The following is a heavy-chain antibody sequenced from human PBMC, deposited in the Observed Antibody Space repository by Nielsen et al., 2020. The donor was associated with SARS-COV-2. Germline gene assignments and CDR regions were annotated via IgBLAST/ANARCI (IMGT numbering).Heavy chain of an antibody. V-gene: IGHV3-30*18. CDR3: AKDWTAIVVVPSGGVDY. CDR2: ISYDGSNK. D-gene: IGHD2-15*01. J-gene: IGHJ4*02. CDR1: GFTFSTYG. Sequence: GGSLRLSCAASGFTFSTYGMHWVRQAPGKGLEWVAAISYDGSNKYYVDSVKGQFTISRDNSKNTLYLQMSSLREEDTAVYYCAKDWTAIVVVPSGGVDYWGQGTRVTVAS.